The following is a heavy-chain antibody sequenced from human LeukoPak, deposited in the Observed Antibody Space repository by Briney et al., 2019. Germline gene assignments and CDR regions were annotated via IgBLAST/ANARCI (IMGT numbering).Heavy chain of an antibody. CDR2: ISSSSSYI. J-gene: IGHJ4*02. D-gene: IGHD2-2*01. Sequence: PGGSLRLSCAASGFTFSSYSMNWVRQAPGKGLEWVSSISSSSSYIYYADSVKGRFTISRDNAKNSLYLQMNSLRAEDTAVYYCAFSLGGLPVVGYWGQGTLVTVSS. CDR3: AFSLGGLPVVGY. V-gene: IGHV3-21*04. CDR1: GFTFSSYS.